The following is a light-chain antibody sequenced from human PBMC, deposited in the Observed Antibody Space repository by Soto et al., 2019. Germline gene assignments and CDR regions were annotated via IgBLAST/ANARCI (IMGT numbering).Light chain of an antibody. J-gene: IGKJ1*01. Sequence: DIKMNQSPSTLSATDGDRVTITCRASQSISSWLAWYQQKPGKAPKLLIYDASSLESGVPSRSSGSGSGTEFTLTISSLQPDDFATYYCQQYNSYSPTFGQRTNVDI. CDR3: QQYNSYSPT. CDR2: DAS. CDR1: QSISSW. V-gene: IGKV1-5*01.